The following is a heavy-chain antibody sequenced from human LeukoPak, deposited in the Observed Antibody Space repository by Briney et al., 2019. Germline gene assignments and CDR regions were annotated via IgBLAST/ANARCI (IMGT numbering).Heavy chain of an antibody. V-gene: IGHV3-23*01. Sequence: PGGSLRLSCAASGFTFSSYAMSWVRQAPGKGLEWVSAISGSGGSTYYADSVKGRFTISRDNSKNTLYLQMNSLRAEDTAVYYCAKAIQIAAAGTAVFDYWGQGTLVTVSS. D-gene: IGHD6-13*01. CDR1: GFTFSSYA. CDR2: ISGSGGST. J-gene: IGHJ4*02. CDR3: AKAIQIAAAGTAVFDY.